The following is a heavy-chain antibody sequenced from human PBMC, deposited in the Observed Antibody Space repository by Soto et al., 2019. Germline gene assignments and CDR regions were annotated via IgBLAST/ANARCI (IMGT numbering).Heavy chain of an antibody. CDR2: IDGDGTGT. D-gene: IGHD7-27*01. V-gene: IGHV3-74*01. J-gene: IGHJ4*02. CDR3: ATLGGPQLGARDY. Sequence: EVQLVESGGGLVQPGGSLRLSCAASGFTFSSYKIHWVRQAPGKGLVWDSRIDGDGTGTNYADSVKGRFTISRDNAKNTLYLQMNSLRVDDTAVYYCATLGGPQLGARDYWGQGTLVTVSS. CDR1: GFTFSSYK.